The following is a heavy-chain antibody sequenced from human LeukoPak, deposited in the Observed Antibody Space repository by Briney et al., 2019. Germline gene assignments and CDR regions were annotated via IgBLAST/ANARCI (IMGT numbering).Heavy chain of an antibody. CDR2: IRYDGSNK. V-gene: IGHV3-30*02. D-gene: IGHD6-13*01. Sequence: GGSLRLSCAASGFTFSSYSMNWVRQAPGKGLEWVAFIRYDGSNKYYADSVKGRFTISRDNSKNTLYLQMNSLRAEDTAVYYCAKGGTYSSSWYSGPHYWGQGTLVTVSS. CDR1: GFTFSSYS. J-gene: IGHJ4*02. CDR3: AKGGTYSSSWYSGPHY.